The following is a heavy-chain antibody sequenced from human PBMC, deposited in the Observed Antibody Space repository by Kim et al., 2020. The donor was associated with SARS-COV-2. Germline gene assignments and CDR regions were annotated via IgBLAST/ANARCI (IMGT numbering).Heavy chain of an antibody. CDR1: GGSISSYY. CDR3: ARRHDSYSSGWYFDY. V-gene: IGHV4-59*08. CDR2: IYYSGST. J-gene: IGHJ4*02. Sequence: SETLSLTCTVSGGSISSYYWSWIRQPPGKGLEWIGYIYYSGSTNYNPSLKSRVTISVDTSKNQFSLKLSSVTAADTAVYYCARRHDSYSSGWYFDYWGQGTLVTVSS. D-gene: IGHD6-19*01.